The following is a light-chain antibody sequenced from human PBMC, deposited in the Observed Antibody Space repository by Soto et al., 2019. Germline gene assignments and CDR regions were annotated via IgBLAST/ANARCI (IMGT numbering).Light chain of an antibody. CDR2: GVS. Sequence: QSVLTLPASVSGSPGQSITISCTGTSSDVGGYNFVSWYQHHPGKAPKLIISGVSNRPSGVSNRFSGSKSGNVASLTISGLQADHEANHYSISYTATRHYVFGTGTKLTVL. CDR1: SSDVGGYNF. V-gene: IGLV2-14*01. CDR3: ISYTATRHYV. J-gene: IGLJ1*01.